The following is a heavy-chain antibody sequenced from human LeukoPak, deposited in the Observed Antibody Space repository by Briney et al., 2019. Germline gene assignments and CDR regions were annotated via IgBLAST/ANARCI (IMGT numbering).Heavy chain of an antibody. CDR1: DDSITMYY. CDR3: ARRDASGSSFDY. CDR2: IYYSGSP. D-gene: IGHD3-10*01. V-gene: IGHV4-59*01. J-gene: IGHJ4*02. Sequence: SETLSLTCSVSDDSITMYYWSWIRQPPGKGLEWIGYIYYSGSPNYNPSLKSRVTISIDTSKNQFSLRLNSVAAADTAVYYCARRDASGSSFDYWGQGTLVTVSS.